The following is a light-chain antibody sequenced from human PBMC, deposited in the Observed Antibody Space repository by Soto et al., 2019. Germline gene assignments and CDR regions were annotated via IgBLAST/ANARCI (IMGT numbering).Light chain of an antibody. CDR2: GTF. CDR3: LQDFKYPRT. V-gene: IGKV1-6*01. J-gene: IGKJ1*01. CDR1: QDIRTE. Sequence: AIQMTQSPSSLSASVGDRVTITCRASQDIRTELGWYQQKPGKAPRLLIYGTFSLQSGVPSRFSGSGSGTDFTLTISSLQPDHFATYYCLQDFKYPRTFGQGTKVEVK.